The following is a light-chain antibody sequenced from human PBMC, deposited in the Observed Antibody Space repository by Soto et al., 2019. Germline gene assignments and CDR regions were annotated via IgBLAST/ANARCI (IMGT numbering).Light chain of an antibody. CDR3: SSYGGNNNYV. V-gene: IGLV2-8*01. Sequence: QFALTQPPSASGSPGQSVTISCTGTSSDLGGYDYVSWYQHHPGKAPKLIIYEVNERPSGVPDRFSGSKSGNTASLTVSGLQAEDEADYYCSSYGGNNNYVFGTGTKVTVL. CDR1: SSDLGGYDY. CDR2: EVN. J-gene: IGLJ1*01.